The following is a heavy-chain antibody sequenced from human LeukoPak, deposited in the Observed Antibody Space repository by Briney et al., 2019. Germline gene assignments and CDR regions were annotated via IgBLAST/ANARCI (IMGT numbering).Heavy chain of an antibody. V-gene: IGHV3-7*01. Sequence: GGSLRLSCAASGFTFSSYWMSWVRQAPGKGLEWVANIKEDGSEKRDVDSVKGRFTISRDNAKNSLYLQMNSLRAEDTAVYYCARDQTSLAAAVLDYWGQGTLVTVSS. CDR2: IKEDGSEK. CDR3: ARDQTSLAAAVLDY. J-gene: IGHJ4*02. D-gene: IGHD6-13*01. CDR1: GFTFSSYW.